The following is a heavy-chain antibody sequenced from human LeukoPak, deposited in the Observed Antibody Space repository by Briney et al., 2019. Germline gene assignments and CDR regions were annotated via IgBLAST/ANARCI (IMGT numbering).Heavy chain of an antibody. CDR2: ISPHNGNT. D-gene: IGHD5-12*01. CDR3: ARDHLDIVPTIYSF. CDR1: GYTFSTYG. Sequence: ASVKVSCKASGYTFSTYGITWVRQAHGQGLEWLGWISPHNGNTNYAQKFQGRVTLTTDTSANTAYLELRSLRSDDTALYYCARDHLDIVPTIYSFWGQGTLVTVS. J-gene: IGHJ4*02. V-gene: IGHV1-18*01.